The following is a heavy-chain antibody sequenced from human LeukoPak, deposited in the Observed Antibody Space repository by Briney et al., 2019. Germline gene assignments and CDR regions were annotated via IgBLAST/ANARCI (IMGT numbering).Heavy chain of an antibody. J-gene: IGHJ3*02. CDR3: AKVELRYFDWLPPSGAFDI. V-gene: IGHV3-9*01. Sequence: GTSLRLSCAASGFTFDDYAMHWVRQAPGKGLEWVSGISWNSGSIGYADSVKGRFTISRDNAKNSLYLQMNSLRAEDTALYYCAKVELRYFDWLPPSGAFDIWGQGTMVTVSS. CDR1: GFTFDDYA. D-gene: IGHD3-9*01. CDR2: ISWNSGSI.